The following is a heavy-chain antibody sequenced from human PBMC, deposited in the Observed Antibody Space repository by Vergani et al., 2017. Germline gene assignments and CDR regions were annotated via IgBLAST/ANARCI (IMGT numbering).Heavy chain of an antibody. CDR1: GFTFSDYY. J-gene: IGHJ2*01. V-gene: IGHV3-11*01. Sequence: QVQLVESGGGLVKPGGSLRLSCAASGFTFSDYYMSWIRQAPGKGLEWVSYISSRGSTIYYADSVEGRFTISRDNAKNSLYLQMNSLRAEDTAVYYCARPYSSSWLWYFDLWGRGTLVTVSS. CDR2: ISSRGSTI. D-gene: IGHD6-13*01. CDR3: ARPYSSSWLWYFDL.